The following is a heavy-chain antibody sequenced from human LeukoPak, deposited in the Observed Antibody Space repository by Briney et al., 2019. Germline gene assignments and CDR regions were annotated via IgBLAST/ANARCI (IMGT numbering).Heavy chain of an antibody. V-gene: IGHV3-7*01. J-gene: IGHJ4*02. Sequence: GGSLRLSCSASGFTFSSYAMSWVRQAPGKGLEWVANMKQDGSEKSYVDSVKGRFTISRDNARNSLYLQMNSLRVEDTAVYYCARSIGWYPEYWGQGTLVTVSS. CDR2: MKQDGSEK. D-gene: IGHD6-19*01. CDR3: ARSIGWYPEY. CDR1: GFTFSSYA.